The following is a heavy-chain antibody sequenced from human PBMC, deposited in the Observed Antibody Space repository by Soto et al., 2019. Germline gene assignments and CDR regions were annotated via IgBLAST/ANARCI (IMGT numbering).Heavy chain of an antibody. CDR3: ARSMTTVVTLDY. J-gene: IGHJ4*02. V-gene: IGHV4-39*01. CDR1: GGSISSSSYY. D-gene: IGHD4-17*01. Sequence: SETLSLTCTVSGGSISSSSYYWGWIRQPPGKGLEWIGSIYYSGSTYYNPSLKNRVTISVDTSKNQFSMKLSSVTAADTAVYYCARSMTTVVTLDYWGQGTLVTVSS. CDR2: IYYSGST.